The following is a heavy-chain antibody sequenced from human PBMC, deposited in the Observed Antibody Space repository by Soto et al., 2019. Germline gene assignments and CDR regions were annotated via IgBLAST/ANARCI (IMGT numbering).Heavy chain of an antibody. CDR1: GGSFIGYY. V-gene: IGHV4-34*01. D-gene: IGHD3-3*01. Sequence: QVQLQQWGAGLLKPSETVSLTCAVYGGSFIGYYGTWIRQPPGKGLEWIGEINHSGSTNYNPSLRSRVTISADTSKNQFSLGLGSVPAADTAVYSCAPWGHYVFWSGFRKGNWFAPWAQGTRVTVSS. CDR3: APWGHYVFWSGFRKGNWFAP. J-gene: IGHJ5*02. CDR2: INHSGST.